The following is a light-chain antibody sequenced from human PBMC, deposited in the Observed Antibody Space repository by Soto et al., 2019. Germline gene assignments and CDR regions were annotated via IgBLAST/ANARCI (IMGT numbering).Light chain of an antibody. J-gene: IGKJ4*01. Sequence: DIQMTHSPSTLAASVGDGVTITGRASQSISSWLAWYQQKPGKAPKLLIYDASNLETGVPSRFSGSGSGTDFTFTISSLQPEDIATYYCQQYDNLPLTFGGGTKVDIK. V-gene: IGKV1-33*01. CDR3: QQYDNLPLT. CDR2: DAS. CDR1: QSISSW.